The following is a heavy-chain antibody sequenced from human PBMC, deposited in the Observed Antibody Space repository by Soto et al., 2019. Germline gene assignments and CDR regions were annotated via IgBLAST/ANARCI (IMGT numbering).Heavy chain of an antibody. CDR2: IYYSGST. Sequence: PSETLSLTCSVSSGSISSGSHYWSWIRQHPGKGLEWIGYIYYSGSTYYNPSLKSRAIISLDTSKNQFSLRLSTLTAADTAVYYCARVTLDHVWGNYYDYWGQGALVTVSS. J-gene: IGHJ4*02. D-gene: IGHD3-16*01. CDR3: ARVTLDHVWGNYYDY. V-gene: IGHV4-31*03. CDR1: SGSISSGSHY.